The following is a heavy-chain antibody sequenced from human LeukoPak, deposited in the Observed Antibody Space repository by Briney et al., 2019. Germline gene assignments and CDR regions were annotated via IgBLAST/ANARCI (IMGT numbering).Heavy chain of an antibody. Sequence: QTGGSLRLSCAASAFRFSSSAMTWVRQAPGKGLEWVSGIHGNGETTYYADSVKGRFTISRDNSKNTLYLQMNSLRAEDTAVYYCASYGSGSYYFDYWGQGTLVTVSS. CDR3: ASYGSGSYYFDY. V-gene: IGHV3-23*01. D-gene: IGHD3-10*01. J-gene: IGHJ4*02. CDR1: AFRFSSSA. CDR2: IHGNGETT.